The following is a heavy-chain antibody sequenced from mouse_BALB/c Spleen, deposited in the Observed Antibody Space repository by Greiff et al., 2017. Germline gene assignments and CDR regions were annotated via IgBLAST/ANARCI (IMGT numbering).Heavy chain of an antibody. V-gene: IGHV14-3*02. Sequence: EVQLQQSGAELVKPGASVKLSCTASGFNIKDTYMHWVKQRPEQGLEWIGRIDPANGNTKYDPKFQGKATITADTSSNTAYLQLSSLTSEDTAVYYCARDYGLAWFAYWGQGTLVTVSA. CDR1: GFNIKDTY. J-gene: IGHJ3*01. D-gene: IGHD1-2*01. CDR3: ARDYGLAWFAY. CDR2: IDPANGNT.